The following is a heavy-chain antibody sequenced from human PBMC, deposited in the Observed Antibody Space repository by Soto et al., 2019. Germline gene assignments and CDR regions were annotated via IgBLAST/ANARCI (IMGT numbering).Heavy chain of an antibody. CDR2: INHSGST. Sequence: QVQLQQWGAGLLKPSETLSLTCAVYGGSFSDFYWTWIRQLPGKGLEWIGEINHSGSTNYNPSLKSRLAISVDTSKNQFSLSLRSVTAADTAVYYCGPRGAVADPRGYWGQGTLVTVS. CDR3: GPRGAVADPRGY. V-gene: IGHV4-34*01. CDR1: GGSFSDFY. D-gene: IGHD6-19*01. J-gene: IGHJ4*02.